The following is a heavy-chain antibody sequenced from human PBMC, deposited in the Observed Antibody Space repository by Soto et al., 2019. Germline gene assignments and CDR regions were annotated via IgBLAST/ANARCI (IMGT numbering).Heavy chain of an antibody. CDR3: ARLLANYYDSSGYGDY. Sequence: GESLKISCKGSGYSFTSYWIGWVRQMPGKGLEWMGIIYPGDSDTRYSPSFQGQVTISADKSISTAYLQWSSLKASDTAMYYCARLLANYYDSSGYGDYWGQGTLVTVS. CDR2: IYPGDSDT. V-gene: IGHV5-51*01. J-gene: IGHJ4*02. D-gene: IGHD3-22*01. CDR1: GYSFTSYW.